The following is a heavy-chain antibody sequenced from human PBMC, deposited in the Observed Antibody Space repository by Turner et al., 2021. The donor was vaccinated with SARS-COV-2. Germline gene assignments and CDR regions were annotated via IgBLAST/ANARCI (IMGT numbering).Heavy chain of an antibody. CDR3: ATGYAYCGGDCSIHY. J-gene: IGHJ4*02. CDR1: GYTLTELS. D-gene: IGHD2-21*02. V-gene: IGHV1-24*01. Sequence: QVQLVQSGAEVKKPGASVKVSCKVSGYTLTELSMHWVRQAPGKGLEWMGGLDPEDAETIYAQKFQGRVTMTEDTSTDTAYMELSSLRSEDTAVYYCATGYAYCGGDCSIHYWGQGTLVTVSS. CDR2: LDPEDAET.